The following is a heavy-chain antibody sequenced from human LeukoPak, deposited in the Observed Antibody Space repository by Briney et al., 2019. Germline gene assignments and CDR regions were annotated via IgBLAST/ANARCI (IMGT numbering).Heavy chain of an antibody. CDR2: IAPSDSYP. Sequence: GESLKISCKVSGYSFPSYLITWVRQVPGKGLEWMGRIAPSDSYPNYNPSFEGHVTMSVEKSITTVYLQWSSLKASDTAMYYCVRQPPGVYDTTQNWFDPWGQGTLVTVSS. V-gene: IGHV5-10-1*01. CDR3: VRQPPGVYDTTQNWFDP. J-gene: IGHJ5*02. D-gene: IGHD3-22*01. CDR1: GYSFPSYL.